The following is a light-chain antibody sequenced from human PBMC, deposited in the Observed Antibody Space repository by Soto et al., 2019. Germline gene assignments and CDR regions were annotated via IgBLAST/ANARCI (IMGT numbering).Light chain of an antibody. CDR3: QQYYSTPRT. Sequence: DIVMTQSPDSLAVSLGERATINCKSSQSVLYSSNNKNYLAWYQQKSGQPPKLLIYWASTRESGVPDRFSGSGSGTDFTLSISSLQAEDAAVYYCQQYYSTPRTFGQGTKVEIK. CDR1: QSVLYSSNNKNY. V-gene: IGKV4-1*01. CDR2: WAS. J-gene: IGKJ1*01.